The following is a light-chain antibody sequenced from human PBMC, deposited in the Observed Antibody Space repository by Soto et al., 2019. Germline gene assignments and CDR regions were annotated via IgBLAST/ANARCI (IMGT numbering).Light chain of an antibody. CDR3: AAWDDSLNGGV. CDR1: NSNIGSNT. V-gene: IGLV1-44*01. CDR2: GNN. J-gene: IGLJ3*02. Sequence: QLVLTQPPSASGTPGQTVAISCSGSNSNIGSNTVNWYQQFPGTAPKLLIYGNNQRPSGVPDRFSGSKSDTSASLAISGLLSEDESDYYCAAWDDSLNGGVFGGGTKLTVL.